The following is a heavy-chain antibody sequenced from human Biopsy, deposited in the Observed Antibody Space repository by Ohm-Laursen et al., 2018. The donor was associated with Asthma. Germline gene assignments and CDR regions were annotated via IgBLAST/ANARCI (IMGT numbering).Heavy chain of an antibody. CDR2: IHYSGST. CDR3: AGFCSGGNCPDH. CDR1: GVSIRSYY. Sequence: TPSLTCTVSGVSIRSYYWTWIRQPPGKGLEWIGNIHYSGSTYPNPSLKSRVTVSVDTSKKQISLRLSSVIAADTAVYYCAGFCSGGNCPDHWGQGTLVTVSS. D-gene: IGHD2-15*01. V-gene: IGHV4-59*01. J-gene: IGHJ4*02.